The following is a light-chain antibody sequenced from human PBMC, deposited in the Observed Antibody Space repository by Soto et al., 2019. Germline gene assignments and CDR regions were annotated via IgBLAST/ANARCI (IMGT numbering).Light chain of an antibody. Sequence: QSALTQPPSVSGSPGQSVAISCTGTSGDVGSNNRVSWYQQPPGSAPKLIIYDVSNRPSGIPDRFSGSKSANTASLTISGLQTEDEDDYYCSSYTTSNTYVFGTGTKVTVL. J-gene: IGLJ1*01. V-gene: IGLV2-18*02. CDR3: SSYTTSNTYV. CDR2: DVS. CDR1: SGDVGSNNR.